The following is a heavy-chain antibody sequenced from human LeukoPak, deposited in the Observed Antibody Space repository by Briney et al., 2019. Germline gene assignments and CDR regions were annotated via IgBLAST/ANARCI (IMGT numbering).Heavy chain of an antibody. J-gene: IGHJ4*02. CDR2: IYTSGST. V-gene: IGHV4-4*07. CDR3: ARTGYDFWSGATFDY. CDR1: GGSISSYY. D-gene: IGHD3-3*01. Sequence: SETLSLTFTVSGGSISSYYWSWIRQPAGKGLEWIGRIYTSGSTNYNPSLKSRVTMSVDTSKNQFSLKLSSVTAADTAVYYCARTGYDFWSGATFDYWGQGTLVTVSS.